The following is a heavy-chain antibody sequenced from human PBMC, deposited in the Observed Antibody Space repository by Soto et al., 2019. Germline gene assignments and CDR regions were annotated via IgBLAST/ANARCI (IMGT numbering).Heavy chain of an antibody. CDR1: GGSVSSGSYY. CDR2: IYYSGST. V-gene: IGHV4-61*01. J-gene: IGHJ5*02. Sequence: SETLSLTCTVSGGSVSSGSYYWSWIRQPPGKGLEWIGYIYYSGSTNYNPSLKSRVTISVDTSKNQFSLKLSSVTAADTAVYYCASYSSCCNWFDPWGQGTLVTVSS. CDR3: ASYSSCCNWFDP. D-gene: IGHD6-13*01.